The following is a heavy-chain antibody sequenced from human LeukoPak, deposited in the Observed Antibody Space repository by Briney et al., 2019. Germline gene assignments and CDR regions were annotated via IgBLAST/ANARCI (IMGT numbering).Heavy chain of an antibody. D-gene: IGHD6-19*01. J-gene: IGHJ4*01. CDR1: GYTFTSCD. Sequence: GASVKVSCQASGYTFTSCDVNWVRQATGQGLEWMGWMNPNSGNTGYGQSFQGRITMTRDISIGTAYMELSNLTSEDTAIYYCTRGTSGRGDNWGHGTLVTVSA. V-gene: IGHV1-8*01. CDR2: MNPNSGNT. CDR3: TRGTSGRGDN.